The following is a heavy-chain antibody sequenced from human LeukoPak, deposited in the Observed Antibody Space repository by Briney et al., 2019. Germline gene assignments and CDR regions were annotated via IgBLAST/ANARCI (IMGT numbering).Heavy chain of an antibody. Sequence: SETLSLTCTVSGGSISSYYWSWIRQPPGKGLEWIGYIYYSGSTNYNPSLKSRVTISVDTSKNQFSLKLSSVTAADTAVYYCARGIAVAGTGWFDPWGQGTLVTVSS. D-gene: IGHD6-19*01. J-gene: IGHJ5*02. V-gene: IGHV4-59*01. CDR2: IYYSGST. CDR3: ARGIAVAGTGWFDP. CDR1: GGSISSYY.